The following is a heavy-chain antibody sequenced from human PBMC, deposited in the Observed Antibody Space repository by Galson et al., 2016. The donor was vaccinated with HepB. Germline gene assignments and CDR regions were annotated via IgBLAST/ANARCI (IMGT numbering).Heavy chain of an antibody. V-gene: IGHV3-9*01. CDR1: GFTFDAYA. CDR2: ISWNSGTI. J-gene: IGHJ5*02. CDR3: AKAGTYSSSKGWFDP. D-gene: IGHD6-13*01. Sequence: SLRLSCAASGFTFDAYAMHWVRQAPGKGLEWVSGISWNSGTIGYADSVKGRFTIYRDNAKNSLYLQMNSLRPEDTALYYCAKAGTYSSSKGWFDPWGQGTLVTVSS.